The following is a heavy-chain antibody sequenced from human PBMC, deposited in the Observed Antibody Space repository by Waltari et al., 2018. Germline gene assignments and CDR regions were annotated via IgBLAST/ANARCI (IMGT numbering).Heavy chain of an antibody. J-gene: IGHJ6*02. V-gene: IGHV3-7*01. Sequence: EVQLVESGGGLVQPGGSLRLSCAASGFTFSSYWMSWVRQAPGKGLEWVAIKQDGSEKDYVDSVKGRFTISRDNAKNSLYLQMNSLRAEDTAVYYCARNLLDYDILTGYYYYYGMDVWGQGTTVTVSS. CDR2: IKQDGSEK. CDR1: GFTFSSYW. CDR3: ARNLLDYDILTGYYYYYGMDV. D-gene: IGHD3-9*01.